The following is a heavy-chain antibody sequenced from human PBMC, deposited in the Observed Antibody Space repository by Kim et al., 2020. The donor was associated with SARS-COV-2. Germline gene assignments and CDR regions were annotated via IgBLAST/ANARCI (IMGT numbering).Heavy chain of an antibody. V-gene: IGHV4-34*01. CDR3: ARSSTRRNWFDP. D-gene: IGHD2-2*01. J-gene: IGHJ5*02. Sequence: NNTPSLRTRVPISLDTTKSQFSLKLSSVTAADTAVYYCARSSTRRNWFDPWGQGTLVTVSS.